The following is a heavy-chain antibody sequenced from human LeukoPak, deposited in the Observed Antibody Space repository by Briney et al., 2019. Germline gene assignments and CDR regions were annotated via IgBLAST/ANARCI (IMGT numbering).Heavy chain of an antibody. CDR3: PRYTGSNQRYFDY. Sequence: SETLSLTCTVSGGSISSGGSIGSFYWSWIRQPAGKGLEWIGRIDAGGSTNYNPSLRGRVTISVDTSKNQFSLKLSSVTAADTAVYYCPRYTGSNQRYFDYWGQGTLVTVSS. V-gene: IGHV4-61*02. D-gene: IGHD1-26*01. CDR2: IDAGGST. J-gene: IGHJ4*02. CDR1: GGSISSGGSIGSFY.